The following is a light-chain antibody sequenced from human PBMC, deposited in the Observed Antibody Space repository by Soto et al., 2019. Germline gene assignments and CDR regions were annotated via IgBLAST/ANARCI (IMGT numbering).Light chain of an antibody. J-gene: IGKJ1*01. CDR2: AAS. CDR3: QQYGSSPP. Sequence: IQMTQSPSSLSASVGDRVTITCRASQSISSYLNWYQQKPGKAPKLLISAASTLQTGVPARFSGSGSGTDFTLTISRLEPEDFAVYYCQQYGSSPPFGQGTKVDI. V-gene: IGKV1-39*01. CDR1: QSISSY.